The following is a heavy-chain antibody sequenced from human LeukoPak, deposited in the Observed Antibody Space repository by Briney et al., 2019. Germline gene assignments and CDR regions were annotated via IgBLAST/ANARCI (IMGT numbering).Heavy chain of an antibody. CDR1: GGSISSYY. CDR3: ARLAVAGNYYFDY. J-gene: IGHJ4*02. Sequence: SETLSLTCTVSGGSISSYYWSWIRQSPGKGLEWIGYIYYSGSTNYNPSLKSRVTISVDTSKNQFSLKLSSVTAADTAVYYCARLAVAGNYYFDYWGQGTLVTVSS. D-gene: IGHD6-19*01. V-gene: IGHV4-59*01. CDR2: IYYSGST.